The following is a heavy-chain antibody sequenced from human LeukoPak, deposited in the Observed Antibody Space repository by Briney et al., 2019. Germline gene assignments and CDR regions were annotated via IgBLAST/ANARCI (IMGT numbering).Heavy chain of an antibody. D-gene: IGHD4-23*01. J-gene: IGHJ4*02. CDR2: ISYDGSNK. CDR3: ANLDYGGNPRADY. CDR1: GFTFSSYG. Sequence: GGSLRLSCAASGFTFSSYGMHWVRQAPGKGLEWVAVISYDGSNKYYADSVKGRFTISRDNSKNTLYLQMNSLRAEDTAVYYCANLDYGGNPRADYWGQGTLVTVSS. V-gene: IGHV3-30*18.